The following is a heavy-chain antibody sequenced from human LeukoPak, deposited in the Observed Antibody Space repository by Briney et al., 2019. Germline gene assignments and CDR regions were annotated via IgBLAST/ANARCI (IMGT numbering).Heavy chain of an antibody. V-gene: IGHV3-23*01. D-gene: IGHD3-3*01. Sequence: GGSLRLSCAASGFTFSSYAMSWVRQAPGKGLEWVSAISGSGGSTYYADSVKGRFTISRDNSKNTLYLQMNSLRAEDTAVYYCAKDKRITIFGVVITLDYWGQGTLVTVSS. CDR3: AKDKRITIFGVVITLDY. J-gene: IGHJ4*02. CDR1: GFTFSSYA. CDR2: ISGSGGST.